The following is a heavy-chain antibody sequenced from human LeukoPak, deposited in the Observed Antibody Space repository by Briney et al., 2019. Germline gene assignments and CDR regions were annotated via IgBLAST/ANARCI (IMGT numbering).Heavy chain of an antibody. D-gene: IGHD5-18*01. CDR3: VRDHGVDTSMIFFDY. V-gene: IGHV1-18*01. J-gene: IGHJ4*02. Sequence: ASVKVSCKASGYTFTSFGISWVRQAPGQGLEWMGWISAYNGNTKSAQKFQGRVTMTTDTSPNTAYMELRSLRSDDTAVFYCVRDHGVDTSMIFFDYWGQGTLVTVSS. CDR1: GYTFTSFG. CDR2: ISAYNGNT.